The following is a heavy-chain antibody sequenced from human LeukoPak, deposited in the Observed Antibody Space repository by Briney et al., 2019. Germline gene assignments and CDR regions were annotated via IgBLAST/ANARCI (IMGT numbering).Heavy chain of an antibody. D-gene: IGHD3-3*01. CDR2: ISSSSSYI. CDR3: ARDSSALYYDFWSGYDYYGMDV. J-gene: IGHJ6*02. Sequence: GGSLRLSCAASGFTFSSYSMNWVRQAPGKGLEWVSSISSSSSYIYYADSVKGRFTISRDNAKNSLYLQMNSLRAEDTAVYYCARDSSALYYDFWSGYDYYGMDVWGQGTTVTVSS. CDR1: GFTFSSYS. V-gene: IGHV3-21*01.